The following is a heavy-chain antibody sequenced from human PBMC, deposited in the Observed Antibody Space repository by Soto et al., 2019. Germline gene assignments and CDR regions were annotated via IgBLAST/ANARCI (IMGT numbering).Heavy chain of an antibody. CDR3: ASAYGSGTNWFDP. V-gene: IGHV1-69*02. D-gene: IGHD3-10*01. CDR1: GGTFSSYT. CDR2: IIPILGIA. J-gene: IGHJ5*02. Sequence: QVQLVQSGAEVKKPGSSVKVSCKASGGTFSSYTISWVRQAPGQGLEWMGRIIPILGIANYAQKFQGRVTITADKTTSTVYMELSSLRSEDTAVYYCASAYGSGTNWFDPWGQGTLVTVSS.